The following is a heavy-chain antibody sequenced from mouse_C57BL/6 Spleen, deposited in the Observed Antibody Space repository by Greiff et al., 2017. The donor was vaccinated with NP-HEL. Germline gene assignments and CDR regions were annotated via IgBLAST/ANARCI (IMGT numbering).Heavy chain of an antibody. Sequence: QVQLQQPGAELVMPGASVKLSCKASGYTFTSYWMHWVKQRPGQGLEWIGEIDPSDSYTNYNQKFKGKSTLTVDKSSSTAYMQLSSLTSEDSAVYYCARSGDYDEGYYAMDYWGQGTSVTVSS. CDR2: IDPSDSYT. D-gene: IGHD2-4*01. CDR1: GYTFTSYW. J-gene: IGHJ4*01. CDR3: ARSGDYDEGYYAMDY. V-gene: IGHV1-69*01.